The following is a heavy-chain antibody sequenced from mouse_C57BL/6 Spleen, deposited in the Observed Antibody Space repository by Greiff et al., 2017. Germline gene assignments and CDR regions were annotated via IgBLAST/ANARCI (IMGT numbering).Heavy chain of an antibody. J-gene: IGHJ2*01. CDR3: GRSNRGYSNPDY. CDR1: GYTFTSYW. D-gene: IGHD2-5*01. V-gene: IGHV1-64*01. Sequence: QVHVKQPGAELVKPGASVKLSCKASGYTFTSYWMHWVKQRPGQGLEWIGMIHPNSGSTNYNEKFKSKATLTVDKSSSTAYMQLSSLTSEDSAVYYCGRSNRGYSNPDYWGQGTTLTVSS. CDR2: IHPNSGST.